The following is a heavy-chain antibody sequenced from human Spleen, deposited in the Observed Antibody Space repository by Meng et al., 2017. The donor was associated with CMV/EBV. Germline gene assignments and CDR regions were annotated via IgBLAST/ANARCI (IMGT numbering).Heavy chain of an antibody. CDR2: INPNSGVT. V-gene: IGHV1-2*02. J-gene: IGHJ2*01. CDR1: TFTGYY. CDR3: ARAGVVVPAAIRYWYFDL. Sequence: TFTGYYMHWVRQAPGQGLEWMGWINPNSGVTSYAQKFQGRVTMTRDTSISTAYMELSGLTSDDTAVYYCARAGVVVPAAIRYWYFDLWGRGTLVTVSS. D-gene: IGHD2-2*01.